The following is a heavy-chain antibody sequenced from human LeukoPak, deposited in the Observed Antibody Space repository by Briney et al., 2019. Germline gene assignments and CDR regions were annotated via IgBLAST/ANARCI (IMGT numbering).Heavy chain of an antibody. D-gene: IGHD4-17*01. Sequence: ASVKVSCKASGYTFTSYYMHWVRQAPGQGLEWMGIINPSGGSTSYAQKFQGWVTMTRDTSISTAYMELSRLRSDDTAVYYCARGDYGDYNFDYWGQGTLVTVSS. CDR2: INPSGGST. CDR3: ARGDYGDYNFDY. J-gene: IGHJ4*02. V-gene: IGHV1-46*01. CDR1: GYTFTSYY.